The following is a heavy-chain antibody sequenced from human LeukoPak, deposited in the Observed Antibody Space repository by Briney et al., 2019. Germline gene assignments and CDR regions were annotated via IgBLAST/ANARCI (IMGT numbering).Heavy chain of an antibody. V-gene: IGHV4-59*01. Sequence: PSETLSLTCTVSGGSISSYYWSWIRQPPGKGLEWIGYIYYSGSTNYNPSLKSRVTISVDTSKNQFSLKLSSVTAADTAVYYCARGSYSGSFAHFDYWGQGTLVTVSS. CDR1: GGSISSYY. D-gene: IGHD1-26*01. CDR2: IYYSGST. CDR3: ARGSYSGSFAHFDY. J-gene: IGHJ4*02.